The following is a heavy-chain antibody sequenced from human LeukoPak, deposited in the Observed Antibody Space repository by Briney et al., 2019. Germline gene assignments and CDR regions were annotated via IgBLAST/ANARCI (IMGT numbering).Heavy chain of an antibody. CDR1: GYSFTSYW. J-gene: IGHJ4*02. V-gene: IGHV5-51*01. CDR3: ARENKAMGGFDY. CDR2: IHPGASET. D-gene: IGHD5-18*01. Sequence: AGESLKISCKGSGYSFTSYWIAWVRQMPGKGLEWMGIIHPGASETRYSPSFQGQVTISADKSINTAYLQWSSLKASDIAMYYCARENKAMGGFDYWGQGTLATVSS.